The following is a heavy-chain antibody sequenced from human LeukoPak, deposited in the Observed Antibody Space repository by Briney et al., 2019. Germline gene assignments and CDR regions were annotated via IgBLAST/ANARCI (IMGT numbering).Heavy chain of an antibody. D-gene: IGHD2-21*02. CDR1: GGSISSSYW. J-gene: IGHJ3*02. Sequence: PSGTLSLTCAVSGGSISSSYWWSWVRQPPGKGLEWIGEVYHSGSTNYSPSLKSRVTLSVDKSKNQFSLRLSSVTAADTAVYYCAGAYCGGDCYSGRTFDIWGQGTMVTVSS. CDR3: AGAYCGGDCYSGRTFDI. CDR2: VYHSGST. V-gene: IGHV4-4*02.